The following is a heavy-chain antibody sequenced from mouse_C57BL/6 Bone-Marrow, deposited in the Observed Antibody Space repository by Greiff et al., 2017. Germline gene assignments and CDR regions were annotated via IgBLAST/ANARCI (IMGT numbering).Heavy chain of an antibody. J-gene: IGHJ4*01. V-gene: IGHV3-6*01. CDR2: IRYDGSN. D-gene: IGHD2-4*01. Sequence: VQLQQSGPGLVKPSQSLSLTCSVSGYSITSCYFWYWIRQFPGNKREWMGFIRYDGSNNYNPSLKNRISITRDTSKNQFFLKLNSVTTEDTATYYCARASDNDYDEYAMDYWGQGTSVTVSS. CDR3: ARASDNDYDEYAMDY. CDR1: GYSITSCYF.